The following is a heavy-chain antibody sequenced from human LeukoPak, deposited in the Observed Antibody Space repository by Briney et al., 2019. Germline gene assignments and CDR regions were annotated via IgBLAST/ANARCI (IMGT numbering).Heavy chain of an antibody. CDR1: GYTFTSCY. CDR2: INPFAGDT. D-gene: IGHD3-9*01. J-gene: IGHJ4*02. V-gene: IGHV1-46*01. Sequence: ASVKVSCKASGYTFTSCYMHWVRQAPGQGLEWMGIINPFAGDTNYAQKFQGRVTMTRDTSTSTVSMELNSLRSEDTALYYCARSDLLTGSPLFYWGQGALVTVSS. CDR3: ARSDLLTGSPLFY.